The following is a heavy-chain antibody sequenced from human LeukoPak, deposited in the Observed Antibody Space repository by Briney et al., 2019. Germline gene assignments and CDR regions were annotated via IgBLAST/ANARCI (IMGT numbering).Heavy chain of an antibody. D-gene: IGHD6-13*01. CDR2: IYYSGTT. CDR1: GGSISSYY. Sequence: PSETLSLTCAVSGGSISSYYWSWIRQPPGKGLEWIGYIYYSGTTNYNPSLKSRVTILVDTSKNQFSLNLSSVTAADTAVYYCARRGIAAAGYDYWGQGTLVTVSS. CDR3: ARRGIAAAGYDY. V-gene: IGHV4-59*08. J-gene: IGHJ4*02.